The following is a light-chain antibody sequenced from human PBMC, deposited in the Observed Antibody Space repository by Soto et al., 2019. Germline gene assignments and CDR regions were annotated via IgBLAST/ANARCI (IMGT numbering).Light chain of an antibody. CDR2: GVT. J-gene: IGLJ2*01. V-gene: IGLV2-14*01. CDR1: SIDVGGYNY. CDR3: TSYIHRRTLVV. Sequence: QSVLTQPASVSGSPGQSITISCTGTSIDVGGYNYVSWYQHHPGKAPKLMIYGVTNRPSGVSIRFSGSKSGNTASLTISGLQPEDDADYYCTSYIHRRTLVVFGGGTKLTVL.